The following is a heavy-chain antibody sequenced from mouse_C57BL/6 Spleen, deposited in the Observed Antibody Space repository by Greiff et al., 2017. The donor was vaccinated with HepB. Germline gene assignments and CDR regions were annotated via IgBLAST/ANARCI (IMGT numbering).Heavy chain of an antibody. Sequence: VQLKQSGAELVKPGASVKLSCTASGFNIKDYYMHWVKQRTEQGLEWIGRIDPEDGETKYAPKFQGKATITADTSSNTAYLQLSSLTSEDTAVYYCASRYYYGSSYVWYFDVWGTGTTVTVSS. V-gene: IGHV14-2*01. CDR3: ASRYYYGSSYVWYFDV. CDR1: GFNIKDYY. CDR2: IDPEDGET. D-gene: IGHD1-1*01. J-gene: IGHJ1*03.